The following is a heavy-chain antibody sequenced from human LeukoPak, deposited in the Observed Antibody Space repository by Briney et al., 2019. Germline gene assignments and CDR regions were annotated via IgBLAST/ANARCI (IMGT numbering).Heavy chain of an antibody. CDR3: ARRGWHFDL. CDR1: DGSIGIYY. J-gene: IGHJ2*01. CDR2: IYFSGNT. V-gene: IGHV4-59*08. Sequence: SESLSLTCPVSDGSIGIYYCSWIRQPPGKGMEWNGYIYFSGNTNYNPSLKTRATISIATPKTEFSLKLSSLNVTATPVFTCARRGWHFDLWVRGTLVTVSS.